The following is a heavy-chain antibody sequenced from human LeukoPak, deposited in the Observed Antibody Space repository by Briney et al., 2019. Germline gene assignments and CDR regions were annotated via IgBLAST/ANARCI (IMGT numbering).Heavy chain of an antibody. Sequence: ASVKVSCKASGYTFTSYDINWVRQATGQGLEWMGWINPNSGGTNYAQKFQGRVTMTRDTSISTAYMELSRLRSDDTAVYYCARGRGELTLYLDYWGQGTLVTVSS. CDR3: ARGRGELTLYLDY. CDR2: INPNSGGT. D-gene: IGHD1-26*01. CDR1: GYTFTSYD. V-gene: IGHV1-2*02. J-gene: IGHJ4*02.